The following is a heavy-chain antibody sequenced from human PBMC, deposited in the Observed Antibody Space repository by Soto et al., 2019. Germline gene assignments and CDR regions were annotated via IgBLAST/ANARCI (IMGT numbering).Heavy chain of an antibody. CDR1: GYTFTSYG. V-gene: IGHV1-18*01. D-gene: IGHD5-12*01. CDR3: ARGDDGYDGFDY. CDR2: ISAYNGNT. J-gene: IGHJ4*02. Sequence: XSVKVSCKASGYTFTSYGISLVRHAPGQGLEWMGWISAYNGNTNYAQKLQGRVTMTTDTSTSTAYMELRSMRSDDTAVYYCARGDDGYDGFDYWGQGTLVTVSS.